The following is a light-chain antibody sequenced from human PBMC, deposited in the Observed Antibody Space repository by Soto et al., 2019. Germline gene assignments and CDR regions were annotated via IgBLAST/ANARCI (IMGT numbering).Light chain of an antibody. CDR2: WAS. Sequence: EIVMTQSPATLSVSPGERATLSCRASQSFSSNLAWYQQKPGQAPRLLIYWASSRSTVSPARFSGSGAGTDFTLSISRLEPEDFAVYYCQYYEESMWTFGQGTKVDIK. CDR3: QYYEESMWT. CDR1: QSFSSN. J-gene: IGKJ1*01. V-gene: IGKV3-15*01.